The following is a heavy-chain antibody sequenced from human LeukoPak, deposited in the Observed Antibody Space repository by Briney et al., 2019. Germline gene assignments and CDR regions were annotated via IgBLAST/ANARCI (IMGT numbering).Heavy chain of an antibody. CDR2: ISAGGYNT. CDR1: GFTFSSYS. Sequence: GGSLRLSCAASGFTFSSYSMTWVRQAPGKGLEWVSSISAGGYNTYYADSVRGRFTISRDKSKNTLYLQMNSLRAEDTAVYYCSKDAHSSSSTGWGQGTLVTVSS. J-gene: IGHJ4*02. D-gene: IGHD6-13*01. V-gene: IGHV3-23*01. CDR3: SKDAHSSSSTG.